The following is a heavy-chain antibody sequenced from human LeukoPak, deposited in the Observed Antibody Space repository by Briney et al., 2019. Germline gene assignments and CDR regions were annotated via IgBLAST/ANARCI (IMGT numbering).Heavy chain of an antibody. CDR1: GYTFTGYY. CDR2: IIPIFGTA. CDR3: ARGEGRDGHL. V-gene: IGHV1-69*05. J-gene: IGHJ4*02. D-gene: IGHD5-24*01. Sequence: SVKVSCKASGYTFTGYYMHWVRQAPGQGLEWMGGIIPIFGTANYAQKFQGRVTITTDESTSTAYMELSSLRSEDTAVYYCARGEGRDGHLWGQGTLVTVSS.